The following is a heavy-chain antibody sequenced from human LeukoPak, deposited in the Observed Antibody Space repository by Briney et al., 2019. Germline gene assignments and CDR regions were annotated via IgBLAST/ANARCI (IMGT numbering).Heavy chain of an antibody. CDR2: ISPYNGNT. D-gene: IGHD6-19*01. J-gene: IGHJ4*02. V-gene: IGHV1-18*01. CDR3: ARAGSGSGWYFDY. Sequence: GASVKVSCKASGYDFTGVGITWVRQAPGQGLEWMGWISPYNGNTRYVQKLQGRVTMTTDTSTSTAYMELRRLRFDDTAVYYCARAGSGSGWYFDYWGQGTLVTVSS. CDR1: GYDFTGVG.